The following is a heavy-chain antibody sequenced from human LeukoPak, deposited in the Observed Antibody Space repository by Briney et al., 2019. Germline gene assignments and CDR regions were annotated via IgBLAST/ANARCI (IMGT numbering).Heavy chain of an antibody. D-gene: IGHD6-13*01. J-gene: IGHJ4*02. Sequence: SETLSLTCTVSGGSIGSYYWHWIRQPPGKGLEWIRYIYFTGSTNYNPSLKSRVTISVDTSKNQFSLKLNSVTAADTAIYYCARSTYSSSQWDYWGQGTLVTVFS. V-gene: IGHV4-59*01. CDR1: GGSIGSYY. CDR2: IYFTGST. CDR3: ARSTYSSSQWDY.